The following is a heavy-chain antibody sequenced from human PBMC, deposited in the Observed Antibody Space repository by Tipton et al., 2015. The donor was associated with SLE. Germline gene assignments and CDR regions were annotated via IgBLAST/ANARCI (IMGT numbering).Heavy chain of an antibody. CDR3: ARHYGGGSLAY. V-gene: IGHV4-39*07. CDR1: GDFISDSSFH. D-gene: IGHD3-16*01. Sequence: TLSLTCSVSGDFISDSSFHWGWIRQPPGKGLEWIGSISSSGRDYYNPSLRSRVTISGDTSKNQFSLNLSSVTAADTAMYYCARHYGGGSLAYWGQRTLVTVSS. J-gene: IGHJ4*02. CDR2: ISSSGRD.